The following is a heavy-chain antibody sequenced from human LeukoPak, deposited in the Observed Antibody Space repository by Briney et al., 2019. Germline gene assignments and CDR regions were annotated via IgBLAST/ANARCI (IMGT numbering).Heavy chain of an antibody. V-gene: IGHV1-69*04. CDR3: ASFHTTMDNNWFDP. CDR2: ILLILGVE. CDR1: GGTFSSYA. Sequence: SVKVSCKASGGTFSSYAISWVRQAPGQGLEWMGSILLILGVEDYAQKFQGRVTITADASTSTAYMELSSLRPEDTAVYYCASFHTTMDNNWFDPWGQGTLVTVSS. D-gene: IGHD5-18*01. J-gene: IGHJ5*02.